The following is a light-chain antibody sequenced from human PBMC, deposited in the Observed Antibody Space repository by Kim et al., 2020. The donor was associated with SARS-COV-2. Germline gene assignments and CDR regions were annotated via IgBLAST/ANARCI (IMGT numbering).Light chain of an antibody. CDR2: NAF. J-gene: IGKJ1*01. CDR1: QSVSIN. V-gene: IGKV3-15*01. CDR3: QQYDDWPRT. Sequence: VSPVERATLSCRASQSVSINLAWYQQKPGQAPRLLISNAFSRATGVPVRFSGSGSGTDFTLTISSLQSEDFAIYYCQQYDDWPRTFGQGTKVDIK.